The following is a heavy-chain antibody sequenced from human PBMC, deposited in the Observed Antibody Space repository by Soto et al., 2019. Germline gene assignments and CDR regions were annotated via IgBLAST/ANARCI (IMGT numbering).Heavy chain of an antibody. CDR1: RFFFVDYD. CDR3: TRVSGYGSGSYGMDV. V-gene: IGHV3-49*03. CDR2: ITSRAYGGTA. D-gene: IGHD3-10*01. Sequence: GGCLKLSFTAIRFFFVDYDMSWFRQAPGKGLEWVGFITSRAYGGTAEYAASVKGRFTISRDDSKTIAYLQVNSLKAEDTAVYYCTRVSGYGSGSYGMDVWGQGT. J-gene: IGHJ6*02.